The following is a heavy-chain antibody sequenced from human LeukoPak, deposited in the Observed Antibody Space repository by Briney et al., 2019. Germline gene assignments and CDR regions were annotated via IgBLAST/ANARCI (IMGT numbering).Heavy chain of an antibody. J-gene: IGHJ3*02. Sequence: GASVKVSCKASGYTFTSYGISWVRQAPGQGLEWMGWISAYNGHTNYAQKLQGRVTMTTDTSTSTAYMELRSLRSDDTAVYYCARETYYYDSSGLNDAFDIWGQGTMVTVSS. D-gene: IGHD3-22*01. CDR1: GYTFTSYG. V-gene: IGHV1-18*01. CDR2: ISAYNGHT. CDR3: ARETYYYDSSGLNDAFDI.